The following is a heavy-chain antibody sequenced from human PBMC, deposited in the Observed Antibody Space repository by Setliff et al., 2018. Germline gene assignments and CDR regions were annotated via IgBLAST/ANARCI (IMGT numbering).Heavy chain of an antibody. V-gene: IGHV2-5*01. CDR3: AHRKNWGNAVDI. Sequence: SGPTLVYPTQTLTLTCTFSRFSRKTTGVGVGWIRQPPGKAPERLGIIYWNDDKRYSPSLKGRVTSSKDTSKNQVVLTMTNLDPVDTATYYCAHRKNWGNAVDIWGQGTMVTVSS. CDR1: RFSRKTTGVG. J-gene: IGHJ3*02. CDR2: IYWNDDK. D-gene: IGHD3-16*01.